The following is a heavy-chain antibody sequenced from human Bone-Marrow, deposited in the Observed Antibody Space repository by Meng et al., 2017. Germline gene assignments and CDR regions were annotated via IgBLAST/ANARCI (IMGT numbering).Heavy chain of an antibody. Sequence: ASVKVSCKASGYTFTNHFIHWMRQAPGQGLEWMGRINPNSGGTNFALKFQGRVTITADKSTSTAYMELSSLRSEDTAVYYCARDVSDGYNQIIGPGYDYWGQGTLVTVSS. CDR2: INPNSGGT. D-gene: IGHD5-24*01. CDR1: GYTFTNHF. V-gene: IGHV1-2*06. CDR3: ARDVSDGYNQIIGPGYDY. J-gene: IGHJ4*02.